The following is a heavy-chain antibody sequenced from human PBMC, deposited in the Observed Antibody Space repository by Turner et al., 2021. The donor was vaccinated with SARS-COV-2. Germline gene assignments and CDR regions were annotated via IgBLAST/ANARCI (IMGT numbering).Heavy chain of an antibody. Sequence: QLQLQESGPGLVKPSETLSLTCTVSGGSISSSSYYWGWIRQPPGKDLEWIGSIYYSGSTYYNPSLKSRVTISVDTSKNQFSLKLSSVTAADTAVYYCARLVRRAEYYFDYWGQGTLVTVSS. CDR3: ARLVRRAEYYFDY. CDR2: IYYSGST. D-gene: IGHD3-10*01. V-gene: IGHV4-39*01. CDR1: GGSISSSSYY. J-gene: IGHJ4*02.